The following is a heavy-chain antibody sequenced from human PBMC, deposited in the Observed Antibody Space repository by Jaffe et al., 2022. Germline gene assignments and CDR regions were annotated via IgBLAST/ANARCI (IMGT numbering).Heavy chain of an antibody. CDR3: TTDDLLTIFGVVITFPYGSPRDRRGYFDY. Sequence: EVQLVESGGGLVKPGGSLRLSCAASGFTFSNAWMSWVRQAPGKGLEWVGRIKSKTDGGTTDYAAPVKGRFTISRDDSKNTLYLQMNSLKTEDTAVYYCTTDDLLTIFGVVITFPYGSPRDRRGYFDYWGQGTLVTVSS. J-gene: IGHJ4*02. D-gene: IGHD3-3*01. V-gene: IGHV3-15*01. CDR1: GFTFSNAW. CDR2: IKSKTDGGTT.